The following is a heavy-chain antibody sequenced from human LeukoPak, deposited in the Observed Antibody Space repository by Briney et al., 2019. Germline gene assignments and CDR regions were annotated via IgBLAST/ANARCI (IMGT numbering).Heavy chain of an antibody. CDR3: TRLTTTVTAY. Sequence: PGGSLRLSCAASGSTFSGSAMHWVRQASGKGLEWVGRIRSKANSYATAYAASVKGRFTISRDDSKNTAYLQMNSLKTEDTAVYYCTRLTTTVTAYWGQGTLVTVSS. V-gene: IGHV3-73*01. J-gene: IGHJ4*02. CDR2: IRSKANSYAT. CDR1: GSTFSGSA. D-gene: IGHD4-11*01.